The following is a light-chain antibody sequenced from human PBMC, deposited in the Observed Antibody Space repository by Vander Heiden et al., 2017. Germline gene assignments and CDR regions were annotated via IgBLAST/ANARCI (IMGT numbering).Light chain of an antibody. CDR3: QQADSFPRT. CDR2: AAS. V-gene: IGKV1D-12*01. J-gene: IGKJ4*01. CDR1: EGINNW. Sequence: DIQMTQSPSSVSASVGDSVTITCRASEGINNWLAWYQQKPGKAPSLLIYAASSLQSGVPSRFSGRGFGTHFTLTINSLQPEDFATYYCQQADSFPRTFGGGTRVELK.